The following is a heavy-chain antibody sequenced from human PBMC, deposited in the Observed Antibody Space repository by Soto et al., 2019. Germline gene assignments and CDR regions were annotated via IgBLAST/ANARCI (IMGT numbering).Heavy chain of an antibody. D-gene: IGHD3-22*01. V-gene: IGHV3-30*18. CDR3: AKEILNYYDSSGIVGY. CDR2: ISYDGSNK. J-gene: IGHJ4*02. Sequence: GRSLRLSYAASGFTISSYGMHWVRQAQGKGLEWVAVISYDGSNKYYADSVKGRFTISRDNSKNTLYLQMNSLRAEDTAVYYCAKEILNYYDSSGIVGYWGKGTLVTVSS. CDR1: GFTISSYG.